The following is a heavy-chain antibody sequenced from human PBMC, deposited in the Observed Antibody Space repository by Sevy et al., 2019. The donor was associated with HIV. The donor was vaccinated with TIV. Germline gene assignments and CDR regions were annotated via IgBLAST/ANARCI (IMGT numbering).Heavy chain of an antibody. D-gene: IGHD3-10*01. CDR2: ISGSRNT. V-gene: IGHV3-23*01. CDR1: GFTFSSYA. Sequence: GGSQRLSCAASGFTFSSYAMSWVRQAPGKGLEWVSAISGSRNTYYADSVKGRFTISRDNPKNTLFLQMNSLRAEDTAVYYCAKDRSHIIMIRGDVIFDYWGQGTLVTVSS. J-gene: IGHJ4*02. CDR3: AKDRSHIIMIRGDVIFDY.